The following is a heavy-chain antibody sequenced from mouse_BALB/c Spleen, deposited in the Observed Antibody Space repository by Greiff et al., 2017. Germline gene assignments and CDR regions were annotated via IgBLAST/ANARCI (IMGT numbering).Heavy chain of an antibody. CDR2: IDPETGGT. Sequence: QVQLQQSGAELVRPGASVTLSCKASGYTFTDYEMHWVKQTPVHGLEWIGAIDPETGGTAYNQKFKGKATLTADKSSSTAYMELRSLTSEDSAVYYCTRSEDCRGAIDYWGQGTSVTVSS. V-gene: IGHV1-15*01. J-gene: IGHJ4*01. CDR1: GYTFTDYE. CDR3: TRSEDCRGAIDY.